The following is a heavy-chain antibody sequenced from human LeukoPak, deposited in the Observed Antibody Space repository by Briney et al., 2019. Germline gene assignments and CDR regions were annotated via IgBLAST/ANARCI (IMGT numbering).Heavy chain of an antibody. J-gene: IGHJ4*02. V-gene: IGHV1-46*01. CDR1: GYTFTTYY. CDR2: INPSGGST. CDR3: ARDRRDYFDSRGYYYPLGY. D-gene: IGHD3-22*01. Sequence: ASVKVSCKASGYTFTTYYMHWVRQAPGQGLEWIGIINPSGGSTSYTQKFQGRVTMTRDTSTSTVYMELSRLRSEDTAVYYCARDRRDYFDSRGYYYPLGYWGQGTLVTVSS.